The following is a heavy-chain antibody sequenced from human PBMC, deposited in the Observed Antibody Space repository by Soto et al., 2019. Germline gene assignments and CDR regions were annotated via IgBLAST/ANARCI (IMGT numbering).Heavy chain of an antibody. D-gene: IGHD3-3*01. CDR2: INTDGSDT. V-gene: IGHV3-74*01. CDR1: GFTFSSHW. CDR3: VRVDAVTIWPFWS. J-gene: IGHJ5*02. Sequence: EVQLVESGGGLVQPGGSLTLSCAASGFTFSSHWMHWVRQAPGKGLVCVSRINTDGSDTTYADSVKGRFTISRDNAKNTLYLQMNSLRAEDTAVYYCVRVDAVTIWPFWSWGQGTLGTVSS.